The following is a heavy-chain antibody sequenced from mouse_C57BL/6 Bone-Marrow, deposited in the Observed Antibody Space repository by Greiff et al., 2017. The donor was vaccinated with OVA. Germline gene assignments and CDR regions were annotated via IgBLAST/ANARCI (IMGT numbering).Heavy chain of an antibody. V-gene: IGHV10-1*01. CDR2: IRSKSNNYAT. J-gene: IGHJ4*01. D-gene: IGHD1-1*01. CDR1: GFSFNTYA. CDR3: VRPYYGSSYDYAMDY. Sequence: EVKLVESGGGLVQPKGSLKLSCAASGFSFNTYAMNWVRPAPGKGLEWVARIRSKSNNYATYYADSVKDRFTISRDDSESMLYLQMNNLKTEDTAMYYCVRPYYGSSYDYAMDYWGQGTSVTVSS.